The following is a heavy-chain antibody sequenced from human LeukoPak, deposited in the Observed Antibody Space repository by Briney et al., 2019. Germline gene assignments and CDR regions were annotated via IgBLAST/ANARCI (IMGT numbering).Heavy chain of an antibody. CDR1: GYTFTSYD. V-gene: IGHV1-8*01. Sequence: ASVKVSCKASGYTFTSYDINWVRQATGQGLEWMGWMNPNSGNTDCAQKLQGRVTMTRNTSISTAYMELSSLRSEDTAVYYCARGGSRDGYIGEGGQGTLVTVSS. D-gene: IGHD5-24*01. CDR2: MNPNSGNT. J-gene: IGHJ4*02. CDR3: ARGGSRDGYIGE.